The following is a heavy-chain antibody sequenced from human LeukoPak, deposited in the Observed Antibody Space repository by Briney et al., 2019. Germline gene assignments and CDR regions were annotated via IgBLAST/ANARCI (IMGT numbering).Heavy chain of an antibody. CDR3: ATPTVGATRAFDI. V-gene: IGHV1-18*01. J-gene: IGHJ3*02. CDR1: GYTFTSYG. Sequence: ASVKVSCKASGYTFTSYGISWVRQAPGQGLEWMGWISAYNGNTNYAQKLQGRVTITRDTSASTAYMELSSLRSEDTAVYYCATPTVGATRAFDIWGQGTMVTVSS. D-gene: IGHD1-26*01. CDR2: ISAYNGNT.